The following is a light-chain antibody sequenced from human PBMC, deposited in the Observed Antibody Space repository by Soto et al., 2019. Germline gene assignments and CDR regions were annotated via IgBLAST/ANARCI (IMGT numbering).Light chain of an antibody. CDR2: EVT. V-gene: IGLV2-14*01. CDR1: SSDVGTYNY. J-gene: IGLJ1*01. CDR3: SSYPDISAVEV. Sequence: QSALTQPASASGSPGQSITISCTGSSSDVGTYNYVSWYQQHPDKVPKLIIYEVTYRPSGVSSRFSGSKSGNTASLTISGLRAEDEADYYCSSYPDISAVEVFGTGTKVTVL.